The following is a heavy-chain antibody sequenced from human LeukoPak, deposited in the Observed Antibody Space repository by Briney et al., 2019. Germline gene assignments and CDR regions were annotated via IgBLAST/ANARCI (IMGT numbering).Heavy chain of an antibody. CDR2: IIPIFGTA. Sequence: GASVKVSCKASGGTFSSYAISWVRQAPGQGLEWMGGIIPIFGTANYAQKFQGRVTITADKSTSTAYMELSSLRSEDTAVYYCARGGGDGFPPKPFDYWGQGTLVTVSS. V-gene: IGHV1-69*06. J-gene: IGHJ4*02. CDR3: ARGGGDGFPPKPFDY. D-gene: IGHD5-24*01. CDR1: GGTFSSYA.